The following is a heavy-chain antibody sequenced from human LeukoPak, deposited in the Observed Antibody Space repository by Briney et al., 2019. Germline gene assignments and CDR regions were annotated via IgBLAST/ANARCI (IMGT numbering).Heavy chain of an antibody. D-gene: IGHD2-2*01. CDR1: GGSISSGDYY. CDR2: IYYSGST. J-gene: IGHJ5*02. Sequence: SQTLSLTCTVSGGSISSGDYYWSWIRQPPGKGLEWLGYIYYSGSTYYNPSLKSRVTISVDTSKNQFSLKLSSVTAADTAVYYCARELCSSTSCYNWFDPWGQGTLVTVSS. V-gene: IGHV4-30-4*08. CDR3: ARELCSSTSCYNWFDP.